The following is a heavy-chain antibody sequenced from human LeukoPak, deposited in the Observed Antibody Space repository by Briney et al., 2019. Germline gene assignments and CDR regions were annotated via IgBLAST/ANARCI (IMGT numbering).Heavy chain of an antibody. D-gene: IGHD1-26*01. Sequence: SETLSLACTVSGGSISSYYWSWIRQPAGKGLEWIGRIYTSGSTNYNPSLKSRVTMSVDTSKNQFSLKLSSVTAADTAVYYCARDPYSGSYFGIRAFDIWGQGTMVTVSS. J-gene: IGHJ3*02. CDR2: IYTSGST. V-gene: IGHV4-4*07. CDR3: ARDPYSGSYFGIRAFDI. CDR1: GGSISSYY.